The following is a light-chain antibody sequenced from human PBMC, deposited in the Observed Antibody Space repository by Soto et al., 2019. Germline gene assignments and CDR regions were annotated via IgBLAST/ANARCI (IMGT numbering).Light chain of an antibody. CDR1: HSISGW. Sequence: DIQMTQSPSTLSASVGDRVTITCRASHSISGWLAWYQQRPGKAPNLLIFDVSSLESGVPSRFSGSGYGTEFTLTISSLQPDDFATYYSQHYDSYPITFGQGTRLEIK. CDR3: QHYDSYPIT. V-gene: IGKV1-5*01. CDR2: DVS. J-gene: IGKJ5*01.